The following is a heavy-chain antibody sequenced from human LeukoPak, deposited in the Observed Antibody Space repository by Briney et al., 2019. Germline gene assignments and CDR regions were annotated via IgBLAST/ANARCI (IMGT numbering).Heavy chain of an antibody. Sequence: GGSLRLSCTFSGLSFSDSAVTWVRQAAGKGLEWIGCTRSKVYGGTTEYAASVKGRITISRDESKSIAYLQMDSLTTEDTAVYFCARGERDFDHWGQGTLVTVSS. CDR3: ARGERDFDH. CDR2: TRSKVYGGTT. J-gene: IGHJ4*02. D-gene: IGHD3-16*01. CDR1: GLSFSDSA. V-gene: IGHV3-49*04.